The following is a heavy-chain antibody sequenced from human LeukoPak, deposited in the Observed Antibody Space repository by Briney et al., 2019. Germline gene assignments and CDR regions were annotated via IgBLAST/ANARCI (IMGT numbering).Heavy chain of an antibody. J-gene: IGHJ5*02. CDR1: GYSISSGYY. CDR2: IYHSEST. V-gene: IGHV4-38-2*02. D-gene: IGHD3-10*01. CDR3: ARVETVRGPHWGGDWFDP. Sequence: SETLSLTCTVPGYSISSGYYWGWIRQPPGKGLEWIGNIYHSESTYYNPSLKSRVAISVDTSKNHFSLKLSSVTAADTAVYYCARVETVRGPHWGGDWFDPWGQGTLVTVSS.